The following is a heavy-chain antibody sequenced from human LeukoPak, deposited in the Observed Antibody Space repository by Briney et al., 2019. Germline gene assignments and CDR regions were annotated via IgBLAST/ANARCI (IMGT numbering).Heavy chain of an antibody. D-gene: IGHD5-24*01. CDR2: IYSGQNT. CDR1: GFTVSSDF. CDR3: ARGLEMTDPFGY. J-gene: IGHJ4*02. V-gene: IGHV3-66*02. Sequence: PGGSLRLSCAASGFTVSSDFMSWVRQAPGKGLEWVSVIYSGQNTYYADSVKGRFTISRDNSKNTVYLQMNRLRVEGTAVYYCARGLEMTDPFGYWGQGTLVTVSS.